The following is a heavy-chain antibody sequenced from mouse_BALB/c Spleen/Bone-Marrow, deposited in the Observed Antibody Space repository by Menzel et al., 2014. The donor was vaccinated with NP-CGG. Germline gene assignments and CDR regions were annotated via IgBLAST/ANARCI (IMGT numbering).Heavy chain of an antibody. Sequence: EVQLQESGGSLVQPGGSLKLSCAASGFDFSRYWMSWVRQAPGKGLEWIGEINPDSNTINYTPSLKDKFIISRDNAKNTLYLQMSKVRSEDTALYYCARLGYYGSFAYWGQGTLVTVSA. CDR2: INPDSNTI. D-gene: IGHD1-2*01. J-gene: IGHJ3*01. V-gene: IGHV4-1*02. CDR1: GFDFSRYW. CDR3: ARLGYYGSFAY.